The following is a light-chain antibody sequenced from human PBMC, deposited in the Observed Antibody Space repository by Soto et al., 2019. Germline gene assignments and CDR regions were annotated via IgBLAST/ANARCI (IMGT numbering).Light chain of an antibody. CDR2: GAS. CDR3: QQYNHRPPRGT. Sequence: EIVMTQSPATLSVSPGERATLSCRASQSVSSNLAWYQQKPGQAPRLLIYGASTRATGIPARFNSSGSGTEFNHTTSSLRYQDVAVYDCQQYNHRPPRGTFGQGTKVEIK. V-gene: IGKV3-15*01. CDR1: QSVSSN. J-gene: IGKJ1*01.